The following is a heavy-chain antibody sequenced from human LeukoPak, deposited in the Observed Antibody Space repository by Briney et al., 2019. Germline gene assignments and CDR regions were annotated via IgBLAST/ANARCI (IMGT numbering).Heavy chain of an antibody. CDR1: GFTFSNYN. D-gene: IGHD1-26*01. V-gene: IGHV3-21*01. Sequence: PGGSLRLSCAASGFTFSNYNMNWVRQAPGKAMEWVSSITSSGTYIFYADSVKGRLTISRDNAKNSLYLQMDSLGPEDTAVYYCARDPYSGNYGNDYYYYMVVWGKGTTVTISS. J-gene: IGHJ6*03. CDR3: ARDPYSGNYGNDYYYYMVV. CDR2: ITSSGTYI.